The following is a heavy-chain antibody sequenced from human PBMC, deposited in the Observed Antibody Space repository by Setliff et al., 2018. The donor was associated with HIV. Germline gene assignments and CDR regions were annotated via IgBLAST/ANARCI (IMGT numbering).Heavy chain of an antibody. Sequence: SETLSLTCAVSGDSIISGDYYWSWIRQSPGKGLEWIGHIHYKGNIDYNASLKSRLAISSDTSKNQFSLNLSSVIDADTAIYYCASGSFGKFINWGQGTLVTVSS. D-gene: IGHD3-10*01. CDR3: ASGSFGKFIN. CDR2: IHYKGNI. J-gene: IGHJ4*02. V-gene: IGHV4-30-4*08. CDR1: GDSIISGDYY.